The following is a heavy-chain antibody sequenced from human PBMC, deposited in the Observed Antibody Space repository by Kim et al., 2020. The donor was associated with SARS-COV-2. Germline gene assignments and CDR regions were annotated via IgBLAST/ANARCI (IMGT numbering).Heavy chain of an antibody. Sequence: SVKVSCKASGGTFSSYAISWLRQAPGQGLEWMGRIIPTLGIANYAQKFQGRVTITADKSTSTAYMELSSLRSEDTAVYYCAHEGGTVTTEYWGQGTLVTVSS. CDR3: AHEGGTVTTEY. CDR2: IIPTLGIA. J-gene: IGHJ4*02. CDR1: GGTFSSYA. D-gene: IGHD4-17*01. V-gene: IGHV1-69*04.